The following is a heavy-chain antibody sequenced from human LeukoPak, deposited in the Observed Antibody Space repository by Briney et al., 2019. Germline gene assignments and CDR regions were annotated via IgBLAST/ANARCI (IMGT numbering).Heavy chain of an antibody. D-gene: IGHD3-10*01. J-gene: IGHJ6*02. CDR2: INPNSGGT. CDR3: ARAGNYYYGMDV. V-gene: IGHV1-2*02. Sequence: ASVKVSCKASGYTFTDYFMHWVRQAPGQGLEWMGWINPNSGGTNYAQKFQGRVTMTRDTSISTAYMELSRLRSDDTAVYYCARAGNYYYGMDVWGQGTTVTVSS. CDR1: GYTFTDYF.